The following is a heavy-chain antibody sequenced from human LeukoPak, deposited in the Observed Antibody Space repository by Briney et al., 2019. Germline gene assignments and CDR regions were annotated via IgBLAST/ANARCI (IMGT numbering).Heavy chain of an antibody. Sequence: ASVKVSCKGSGYSFSNYGVSWVRQAPGQGLEWMGWINPNSGGTNYAQKFQGRVTMTRDTSISTAYMELSRLRSDDTAVYYCARDHHYYDSSGLRFDPWGQGTLVTVSS. CDR1: GYSFSNYG. V-gene: IGHV1-2*02. CDR3: ARDHHYYDSSGLRFDP. D-gene: IGHD3-22*01. CDR2: INPNSGGT. J-gene: IGHJ5*02.